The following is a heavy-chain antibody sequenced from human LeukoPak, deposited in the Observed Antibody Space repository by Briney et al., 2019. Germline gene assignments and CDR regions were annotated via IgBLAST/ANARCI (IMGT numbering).Heavy chain of an antibody. J-gene: IGHJ4*02. CDR1: GGSISSSSYY. CDR2: IYYSGST. V-gene: IGHV4-39*01. D-gene: IGHD6-13*01. Sequence: SETLSLTCTVSGGSISSSSYYWGWIRQPPGKGLEWIGSIYYSGSTYYNPSLKSRVTISVDTSKNQFSLKLSSVTVADTAVYYCARQTAAFDYWGQGTLVTVSS. CDR3: ARQTAAFDY.